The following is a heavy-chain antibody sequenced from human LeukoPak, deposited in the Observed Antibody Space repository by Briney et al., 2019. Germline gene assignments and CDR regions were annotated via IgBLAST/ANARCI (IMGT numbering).Heavy chain of an antibody. CDR1: GFTFVSYW. CDR2: IKQDGSEK. CDR3: ARAESGYYYYYFDS. J-gene: IGHJ4*02. Sequence: GGSLRLSCVASGFTFVSYWMNWVRQAPGKGLECVANIKQDGSEKYYVDSVKGRFTISRDNAKNSLYLQMNSLRVEDTAVYFCARAESGYYYYYFDSWGQGILVTVSS. V-gene: IGHV3-7*01. D-gene: IGHD3-22*01.